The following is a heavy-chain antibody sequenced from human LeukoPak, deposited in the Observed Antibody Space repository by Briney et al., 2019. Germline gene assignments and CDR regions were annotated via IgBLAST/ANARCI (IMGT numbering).Heavy chain of an antibody. CDR2: IYPGDSDT. Sequence: GASLKISCKGSGYCFTSYWIGWVRQMPGKGLGWMGIIYPGDSDTRYSPSFQGQVTISADKSISTACLQWSSLKASDTAMYYCARSLFSTEVPDAFDIWGQGTMVTVSS. J-gene: IGHJ3*02. CDR1: GYCFTSYW. V-gene: IGHV5-51*01. CDR3: ARSLFSTEVPDAFDI.